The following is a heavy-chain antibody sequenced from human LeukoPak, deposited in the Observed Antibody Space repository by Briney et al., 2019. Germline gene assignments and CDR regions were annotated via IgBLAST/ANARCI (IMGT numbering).Heavy chain of an antibody. Sequence: GGSLSLSCAASGFTFSSYAMHWVRQAPGKGLEWVAVISYDGSNKYYADSVKGRFTISRDNSKNTLYLQMNSLRAEDTAVYYCARDFGRTGTTLGYWGQGTLVTVSS. V-gene: IGHV3-30-3*01. D-gene: IGHD1-7*01. CDR3: ARDFGRTGTTLGY. J-gene: IGHJ4*02. CDR1: GFTFSSYA. CDR2: ISYDGSNK.